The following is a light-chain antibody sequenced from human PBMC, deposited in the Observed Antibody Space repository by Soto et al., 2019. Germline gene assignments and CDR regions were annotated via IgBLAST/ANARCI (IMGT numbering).Light chain of an antibody. J-gene: IGLJ1*01. V-gene: IGLV2-23*01. CDR2: AGI. CDR3: CSYAGSGTDNYV. CDR1: ISDIGTYNL. Sequence: QYVVTQPASVSGSPGQSITISCTGTISDIGTYNLVSWYQHYPGKDPKLMIYAGIKRPSGVSNRFSGSKSGNTAFLTISGLQAEDDADYYCCSYAGSGTDNYVFGSGTKVTVL.